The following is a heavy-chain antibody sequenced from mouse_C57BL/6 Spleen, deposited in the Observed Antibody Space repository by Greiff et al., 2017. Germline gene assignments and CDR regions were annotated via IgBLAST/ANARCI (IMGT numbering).Heavy chain of an antibody. Sequence: EVNVVESGGGLVKPGGSLKLSCAASGFTFSDYGMHWVRQAPEKGLEWVAYISSGGSTIYYADTVKGRFTISRDNAKNTLFLQMTSLRSEDTAMYYCARTFWYYFDYWGQGTTLTVSS. CDR2: ISSGGSTI. V-gene: IGHV5-17*01. J-gene: IGHJ2*01. CDR1: GFTFSDYG. CDR3: ARTFWYYFDY.